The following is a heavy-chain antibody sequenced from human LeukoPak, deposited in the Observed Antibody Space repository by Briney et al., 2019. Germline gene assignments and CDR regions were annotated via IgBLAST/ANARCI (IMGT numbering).Heavy chain of an antibody. CDR3: ARHPPRDGSAFDY. J-gene: IGHJ4*02. Sequence: SETLSLTCTVSAGSISSGSYYWGWIRQPPGKGLEWIASMYYSGTTFYSPSLKSRVTISVDTSKNQLSLKLGSVTAADTAVYYCARHPPRDGSAFDYWGQGTLVTVSS. CDR2: MYYSGTT. V-gene: IGHV4-39*01. CDR1: AGSISSGSYY.